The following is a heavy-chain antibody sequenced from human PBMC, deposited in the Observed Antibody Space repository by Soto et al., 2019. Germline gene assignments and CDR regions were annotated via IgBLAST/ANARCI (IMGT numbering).Heavy chain of an antibody. CDR1: GGSISSYY. J-gene: IGHJ6*03. Sequence: SETLSLTCTVSGGSISSYYWSWIRQPPGKGLEWIGYIYYSGSTNYNPSLKSRVTISVDTSKNHFSLKLSSVTAADTAVYYCARVPPPINDFWSGYPGYYYYYYMDVWGKGTTVTVSS. CDR2: IYYSGST. V-gene: IGHV4-59*01. D-gene: IGHD3-3*01. CDR3: ARVPPPINDFWSGYPGYYYYYYMDV.